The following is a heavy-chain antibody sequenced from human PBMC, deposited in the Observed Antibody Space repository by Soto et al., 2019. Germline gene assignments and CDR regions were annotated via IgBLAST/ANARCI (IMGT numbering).Heavy chain of an antibody. CDR3: ASRLLLWAFDI. V-gene: IGHV4-31*03. CDR2: IYYSGST. CDR1: GGYILSAGYY. J-gene: IGHJ3*02. D-gene: IGHD3-16*01. Sequence: SETLSHTCTVSGGYILSAGYYWNWIRQHPGKGLEWIGYIYYSGSTYYNPSLKSRVTISGDTSKNQFSLKLSSVTAADTAVYYCASRLLLWAFDIWGQGTMVTVSS.